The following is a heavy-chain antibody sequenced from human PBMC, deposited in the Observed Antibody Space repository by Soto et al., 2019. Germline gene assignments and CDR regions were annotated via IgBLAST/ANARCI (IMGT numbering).Heavy chain of an antibody. Sequence: QLQLQESGPGLVKPSETLSLTCTVSGGSISSSSYYWGWIRQPPGKGLEWIGSIYYSGSTYYNPSLKSRVTISVDTSKNQFSLKLSSVTAADTAVYYCARHEWLLPLPIDYWGQGTLVTVSS. CDR3: ARHEWLLPLPIDY. J-gene: IGHJ4*02. V-gene: IGHV4-39*01. CDR1: GGSISSSSYY. D-gene: IGHD3-22*01. CDR2: IYYSGST.